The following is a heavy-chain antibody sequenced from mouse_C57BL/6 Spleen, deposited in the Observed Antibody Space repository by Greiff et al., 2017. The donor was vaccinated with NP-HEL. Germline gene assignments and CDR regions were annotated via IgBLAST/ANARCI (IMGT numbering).Heavy chain of an antibody. Sequence: EVQLQESGPGLVKPSQSLSLTCSVTGYSITSGYYWNWIRQFPGNKLEWMGYISYDGSNNYNPSLKNRISITRDTSKNQFFLKLNSVTTEDTATYYCARGGITVVAHWYFDVWGTGTTVTVSS. V-gene: IGHV3-6*01. D-gene: IGHD1-1*01. CDR1: GYSITSGYY. CDR3: ARGGITVVAHWYFDV. J-gene: IGHJ1*03. CDR2: ISYDGSN.